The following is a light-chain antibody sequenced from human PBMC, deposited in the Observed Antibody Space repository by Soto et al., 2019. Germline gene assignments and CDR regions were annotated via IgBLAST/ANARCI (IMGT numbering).Light chain of an antibody. Sequence: ALTQPTSVSGSPGQSITISCTGNHNDIGTYDYVSWYQQHPGRAPRLLIYGVTTRPSGISDRFSASKSGLTASLTISGLQPEDEADYYCSSFTANRIYVFGPGTKVTVL. CDR3: SSFTANRIYV. CDR2: GVT. CDR1: HNDIGTYDY. V-gene: IGLV2-14*03. J-gene: IGLJ1*01.